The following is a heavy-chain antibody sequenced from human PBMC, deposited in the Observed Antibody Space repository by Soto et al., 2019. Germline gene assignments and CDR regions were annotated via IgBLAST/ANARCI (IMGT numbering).Heavy chain of an antibody. Sequence: LSLTCAVYGGSFSGYYWRWIRQPPGKGLEWIGEINNSGSTNYNPTLKSRVTISVDTSKNQCSLKLSSVTAADAAMYLCSRGRSFDDDYSHDYYYYGMDVWGQGTTVTVSS. D-gene: IGHD4-17*01. CDR3: SRGRSFDDDYSHDYYYYGMDV. CDR2: INNSGST. CDR1: GGSFSGYY. J-gene: IGHJ6*02. V-gene: IGHV4-34*01.